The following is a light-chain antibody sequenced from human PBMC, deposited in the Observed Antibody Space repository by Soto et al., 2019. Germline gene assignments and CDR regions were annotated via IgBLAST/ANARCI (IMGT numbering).Light chain of an antibody. CDR1: QSVSNNY. Sequence: IVFTQSPGTLSLSPGERATRSCRASQSVSNNYLAWYQQPPFQARRLPIYGGSSRATGIPVRFSGSVSGTDFTLPISSLETEDFAAYDRQQRSNWPPITFGQGTRLEIK. CDR3: QQRSNWPPIT. CDR2: GGS. J-gene: IGKJ5*01. V-gene: IGKV3D-20*02.